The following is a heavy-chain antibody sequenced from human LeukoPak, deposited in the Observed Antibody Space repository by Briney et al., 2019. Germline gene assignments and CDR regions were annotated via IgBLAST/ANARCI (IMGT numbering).Heavy chain of an antibody. J-gene: IGHJ4*02. Sequence: GGSLRLSCEASGFTFSSYWMSWVRQAPGRGLEWVANIKTDGSEKYYADSVKGRFTISRDNSKNTLYLQMNSLRVEDTAVYYCARGPKKVFGVVTPSTFDYWGQGTLVTVSS. CDR3: ARGPKKVFGVVTPSTFDY. CDR2: IKTDGSEK. CDR1: GFTFSSYW. V-gene: IGHV3-7*01. D-gene: IGHD3-3*01.